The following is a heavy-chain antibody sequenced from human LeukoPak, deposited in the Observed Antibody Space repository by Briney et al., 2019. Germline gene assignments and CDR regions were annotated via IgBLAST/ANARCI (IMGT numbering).Heavy chain of an antibody. CDR1: GYTFTGYY. J-gene: IGHJ4*02. Sequence: ASVKVSCKASGYTFTGYYMHWVRQASGQGLEWMGWINPNSGGTNYAQKFQGRVTMTRDTSISTAYMELSRLRSDDTAVYYCARANYGSGSSAFDYWDQGTLVTVSS. CDR3: ARANYGSGSSAFDY. V-gene: IGHV1-2*02. D-gene: IGHD3-10*01. CDR2: INPNSGGT.